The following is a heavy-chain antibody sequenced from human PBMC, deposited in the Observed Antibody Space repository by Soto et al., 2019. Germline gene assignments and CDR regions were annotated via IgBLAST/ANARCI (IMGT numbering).Heavy chain of an antibody. Sequence: ASVKVSCKASGYTFTGYYMHWVRQAPGQGLEWMGWINPNSGGTNYAQKFQGWVTMTRDTSISTAYMELSRLRSDDTAVYYCARDLGCSSTSCPGNAFDIWGQRTMVTVSS. CDR2: INPNSGGT. D-gene: IGHD2-2*01. J-gene: IGHJ3*02. CDR1: GYTFTGYY. V-gene: IGHV1-2*04. CDR3: ARDLGCSSTSCPGNAFDI.